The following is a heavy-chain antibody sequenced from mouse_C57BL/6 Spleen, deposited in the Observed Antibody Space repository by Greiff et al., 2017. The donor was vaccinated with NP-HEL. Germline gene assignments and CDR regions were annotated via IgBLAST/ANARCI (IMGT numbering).Heavy chain of an antibody. V-gene: IGHV1-55*01. J-gene: IGHJ2*01. CDR2: IYPGSGST. D-gene: IGHD4-1*01. Sequence: VQLQQPGAELVKPGASVKMSCKASGYTFTSYWITWVKQRPGQGLEWIGDIYPGSGSTNYNEKFKSKATLTVDTSSSTAYMQLSSLTSEDSAVYYCARGELTGTEGFDYWGQGTTLTVSS. CDR3: ARGELTGTEGFDY. CDR1: GYTFTSYW.